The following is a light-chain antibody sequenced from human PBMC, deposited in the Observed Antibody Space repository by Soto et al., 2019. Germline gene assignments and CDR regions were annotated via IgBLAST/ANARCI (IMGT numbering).Light chain of an antibody. CDR1: QSISSW. J-gene: IGKJ1*01. V-gene: IGKV1-5*01. CDR2: DAS. CDR3: QQYSTYPWT. Sequence: IQMTQSPSTLSASVGDIVTISLRPSQSISSWLAWCQQKPGKAPKLLFFDASSLESGVPSRVSGSGSATEFTLTISSLQPDDFATYYCQQYSTYPWTFGQGTKVDIK.